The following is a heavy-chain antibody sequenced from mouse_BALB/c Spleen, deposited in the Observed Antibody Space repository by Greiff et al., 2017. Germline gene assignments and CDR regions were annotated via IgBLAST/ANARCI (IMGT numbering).Heavy chain of an antibody. D-gene: IGHD2-3*01. Sequence: QVQLKESGPELVKPGASVRISCKASGYTFTSYYIHWVKQRPGQGLEWIGWIYPGNVNTKYNEKFKGKATLTADKSSSTAYMQLSSLTSEDSAVYFCARGDGYYDYWGQGTTLTVSS. CDR1: GYTFTSYY. J-gene: IGHJ2*01. CDR3: ARGDGYYDY. CDR2: IYPGNVNT. V-gene: IGHV1S56*01.